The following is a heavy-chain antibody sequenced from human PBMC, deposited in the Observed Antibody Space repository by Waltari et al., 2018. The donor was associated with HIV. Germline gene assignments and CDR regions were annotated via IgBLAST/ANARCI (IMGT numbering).Heavy chain of an antibody. CDR3: ARQQWLVPVLDY. CDR2: IYYSGRT. CDR1: GGSISSSSYY. J-gene: IGHJ4*02. Sequence: QLQLQESGPGLVKPSETLSLTCTVSGGSISSSSYYWGWIRQPPGKGLEWIGSIYYSGRTYYNPSLKRRVTRSVDTSKNQFSLKLSSVTAADTAVYYCARQQWLVPVLDYWGQGTLVTVSS. D-gene: IGHD6-19*01. V-gene: IGHV4-39*01.